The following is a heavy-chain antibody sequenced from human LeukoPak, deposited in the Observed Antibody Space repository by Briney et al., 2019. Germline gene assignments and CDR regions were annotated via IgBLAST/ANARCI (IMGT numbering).Heavy chain of an antibody. CDR3: ARANVVVPAAIGKYGMDV. D-gene: IGHD2-2*02. CDR2: ISNNGGST. CDR1: GFTFTMFG. V-gene: IGHV3-64*01. Sequence: GGSLRLSCAASGFTFTMFGMNWVRQAPGKGLEYVSAISNNGGSTYYANSVKGRFTISRDNSKNTLYRQMGSLRAEDMAVYYCARANVVVPAAIGKYGMDVWGQGTTVTVSS. J-gene: IGHJ6*02.